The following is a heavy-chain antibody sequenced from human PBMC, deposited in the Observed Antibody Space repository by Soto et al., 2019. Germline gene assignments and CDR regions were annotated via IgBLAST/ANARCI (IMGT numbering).Heavy chain of an antibody. Sequence: ASVKVSCKASGYTFTSYYMHWVRQAPGQGLEWMGIINPSGGSTSYAQKFQGRVTMTRDTSTSTVYMELSSLRSEDTAVYYCARYGEKAAAGTSFDYWGQGTLVTVSS. D-gene: IGHD6-13*01. CDR1: GYTFTSYY. J-gene: IGHJ4*02. CDR2: INPSGGST. CDR3: ARYGEKAAAGTSFDY. V-gene: IGHV1-46*01.